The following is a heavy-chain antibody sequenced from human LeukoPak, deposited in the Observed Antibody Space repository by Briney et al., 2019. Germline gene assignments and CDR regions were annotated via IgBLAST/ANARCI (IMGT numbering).Heavy chain of an antibody. V-gene: IGHV1-18*04. CDR3: ARDDVAGAAGAFDI. D-gene: IGHD1-26*01. CDR2: ISAYNGNT. Sequence: GESLKISCKGSGYSFTSYWIGWVRQAPGQGLEWMGWISAYNGNTNYAQKLQGRVTMTTDTSTSTAYMELRSLRSDDTAVYYCARDDVAGAAGAFDIWGQGTMVTVSS. CDR1: GYSFTSYW. J-gene: IGHJ3*02.